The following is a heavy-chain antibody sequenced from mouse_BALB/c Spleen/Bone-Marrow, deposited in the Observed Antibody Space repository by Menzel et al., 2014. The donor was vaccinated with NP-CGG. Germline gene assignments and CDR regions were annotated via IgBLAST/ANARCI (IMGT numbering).Heavy chain of an antibody. CDR3: ARLGYYGGFAY. V-gene: IGHV4-1*02. CDR2: INPDNSTI. CDR1: GFDFSGFW. D-gene: IGHD2-3*01. Sequence: VQLKQSGGGLVQPGGSLKLSCAASGFDFSGFWMGWVRQAPGKGLEWIGEINPDNSTINYTPSLKDRFIISRDNAKNTLYLQMSKVRSEDTALYYCARLGYYGGFAYWGQGTLVTVSA. J-gene: IGHJ3*01.